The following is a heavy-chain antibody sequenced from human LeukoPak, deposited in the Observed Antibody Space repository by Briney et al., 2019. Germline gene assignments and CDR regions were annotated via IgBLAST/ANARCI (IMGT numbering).Heavy chain of an antibody. CDR3: AKGSITAAGTLDY. J-gene: IGHJ4*02. CDR2: NSGSGGTT. V-gene: IGHV3-23*01. CDR1: GFTFSNYA. D-gene: IGHD6-13*01. Sequence: PGGSLRLSCAASGFTFSNYALTWARQARGMGLEWVSVNSGSGGTTYYADSVKGRFTVSRDNSKNMLYLQMNSLRAEDTAVYYCAKGSITAAGTLDYWGQGTLVTVSS.